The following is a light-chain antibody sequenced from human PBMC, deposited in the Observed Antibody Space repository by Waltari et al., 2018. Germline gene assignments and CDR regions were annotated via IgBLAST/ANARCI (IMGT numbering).Light chain of an antibody. Sequence: DIVMTQSPDSLAVSLGERATINCKSSQSVLYTSNNKNYLAWYQQKPGQPPKLLIYWASTRVSGVPDRFGGSGSGTDFTLTISSLQAEDVAVYHCQQYHSSPSFGQGTRLEIK. CDR2: WAS. CDR3: QQYHSSPS. J-gene: IGKJ5*01. V-gene: IGKV4-1*01. CDR1: QSVLYTSNNKNY.